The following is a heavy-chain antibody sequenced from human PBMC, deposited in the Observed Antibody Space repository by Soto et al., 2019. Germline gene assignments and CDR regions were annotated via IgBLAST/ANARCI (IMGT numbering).Heavy chain of an antibody. V-gene: IGHV4-34*01. CDR3: VRQGIGVLHGLVDV. J-gene: IGHJ6*02. D-gene: IGHD1-26*01. CDR2: FHYSGST. Sequence: SETLSLTCAVSGGSFSGYYWTWIRQPPGKGLEWIGYFHYSGSTSYNPSLKSRVAISADASTNQFSLTLSSVPAADTAVYYCVRQGIGVLHGLVDVWGQGTTVTVSS. CDR1: GGSFSGYY.